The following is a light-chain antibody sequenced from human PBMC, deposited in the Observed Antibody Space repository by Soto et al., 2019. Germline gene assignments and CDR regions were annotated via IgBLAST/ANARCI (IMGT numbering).Light chain of an antibody. Sequence: QSVLTQTPSVSGAPGQRVTISCTGRSSNIGAGYDVHWYQHLPGTAPKLLIYGNSNRPSGVPDRFSGSKSGTSASLAITGLQAEDEADYYCQSYDSSLSGYVFGTGTKVTVL. CDR2: GNS. J-gene: IGLJ1*01. V-gene: IGLV1-40*01. CDR3: QSYDSSLSGYV. CDR1: SSNIGAGYD.